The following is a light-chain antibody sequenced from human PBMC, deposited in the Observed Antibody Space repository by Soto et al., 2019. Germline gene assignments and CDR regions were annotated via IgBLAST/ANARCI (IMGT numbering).Light chain of an antibody. CDR1: QSISSN. J-gene: IGKJ2*01. V-gene: IGKV3-15*01. CDR3: QQSFHAPDT. CDR2: GAS. Sequence: EIVMTQSPATLSVSPGERATLSCRASQSISSNLAWYQQKPGQAPSLLLYGASTRATGIPARFSGSGSGTDFTLTISNLQAEDVAVYYCQQSFHAPDTFGQGTKLEIK.